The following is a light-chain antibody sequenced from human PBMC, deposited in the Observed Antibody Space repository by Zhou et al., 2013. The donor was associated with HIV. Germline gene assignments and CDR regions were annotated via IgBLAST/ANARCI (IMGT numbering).Light chain of an antibody. CDR3: QRYNSAPWT. J-gene: IGKJ1*01. Sequence: DIQMTQSPSSLSASVGDRVTITCRASQDISYYVAWYQQKPGKAPKLLIHAASALHAGVPARFSGSGSGTHFTLTISSLQPEDFATYFCQRYNSAPWTFGQGTKVDMK. CDR1: QDISYY. CDR2: AAS. V-gene: IGKV1-27*01.